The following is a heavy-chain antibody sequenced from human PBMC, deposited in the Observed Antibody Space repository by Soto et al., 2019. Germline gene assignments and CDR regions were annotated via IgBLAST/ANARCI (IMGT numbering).Heavy chain of an antibody. CDR3: ARGSTDSYPGSRMFVF. J-gene: IGHJ4*01. Sequence: GGSLRLSCVASGLTFGSRAMSWVRQAPGEGLQWVSTITDTGGDAKYADSVRGRFVSSRDNSKKTLYLQMTSLTAEDSAMYFYARGSTDSYPGSRMFVFWGRGALLTVSS. D-gene: IGHD3-10*01. CDR2: ITDTGGDA. V-gene: IGHV3-23*01. CDR1: GLTFGSRA.